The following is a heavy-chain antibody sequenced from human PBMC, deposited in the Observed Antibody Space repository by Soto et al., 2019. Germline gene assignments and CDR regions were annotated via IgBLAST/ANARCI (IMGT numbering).Heavy chain of an antibody. CDR1: GGTFSKDA. CDR2: LIPAFGSP. J-gene: IGHJ6*02. CDR3: TRVLGYTFEPGKTRYYAMDV. Sequence: QVQLVQSGAEVKKPGSSVTVSCKTSGGTFSKDAINWVRQAPGQGLEWMGLLIPAFGSPIYAQKFQGRIRIPADESTSTAFVDLGSLRSEDSAVYYCTRVLGYTFEPGKTRYYAMDVWGQGTTVSVSS. D-gene: IGHD5-18*01. V-gene: IGHV1-69*01.